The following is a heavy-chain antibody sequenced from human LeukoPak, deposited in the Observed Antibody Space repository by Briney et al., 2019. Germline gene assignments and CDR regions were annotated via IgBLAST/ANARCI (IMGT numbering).Heavy chain of an antibody. Sequence: GGSLRLSCAASGFTFSSYAMSWVRQAPGKGLEWVSGISVRGGSTYYADSVKGRFTISRDNSKNTLYLQMDSLRAEDTAVYYCVSLSGSYYSAYNWFDPWGQGTLVTVSS. V-gene: IGHV3-23*01. CDR3: VSLSGSYYSAYNWFDP. J-gene: IGHJ5*02. CDR2: ISVRGGST. CDR1: GFTFSSYA. D-gene: IGHD1-26*01.